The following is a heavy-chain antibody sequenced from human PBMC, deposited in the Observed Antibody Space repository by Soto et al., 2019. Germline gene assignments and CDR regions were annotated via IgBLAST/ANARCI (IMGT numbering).Heavy chain of an antibody. Sequence: EVQLVESGGGLVQPGGSLRLSCAASGFTFSDHYMDWVRQAPGKGLEWVGRTRNKANSYTTEYAASVKGRFTISRDDSKNSLYLQMNSLKTEDTAVYYCARVELYGVGYFDYWGQGTLVTVSS. CDR1: GFTFSDHY. V-gene: IGHV3-72*01. J-gene: IGHJ4*02. CDR2: TRNKANSYTT. CDR3: ARVELYGVGYFDY. D-gene: IGHD2-8*01.